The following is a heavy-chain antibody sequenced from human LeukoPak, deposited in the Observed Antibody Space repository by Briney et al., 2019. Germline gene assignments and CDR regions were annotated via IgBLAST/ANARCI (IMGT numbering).Heavy chain of an antibody. CDR2: IYYSGST. CDR1: GFTFSDYN. J-gene: IGHJ5*02. D-gene: IGHD6-13*01. V-gene: IGHV4-38-2*02. CDR3: ARDLDSSSWYDWFDP. Sequence: PGGSLRLSCVGSGFTFSDYNMTWVRQAPGKGLEWIGSIYYSGSTYYNPSLKSRVTISVDTSKNQFSLKLSSVTAADTAVYYCARDLDSSSWYDWFDPWGQGTLVTVSS.